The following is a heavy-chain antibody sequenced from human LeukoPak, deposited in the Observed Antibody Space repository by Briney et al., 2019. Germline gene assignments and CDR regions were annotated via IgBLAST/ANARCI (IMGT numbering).Heavy chain of an antibody. J-gene: IGHJ4*02. CDR3: TNTVVVVASTGFDY. Sequence: GGSLRLSCAASGFTFSSYEMMWVRQAPGKGLEWVGRIKSKTDGGTTDYAAPVKGRFTISRDDSKNTLYLQMNSLETEDTAVYYCTNTVVVVASTGFDYWGQGTLVTVSS. D-gene: IGHD2-15*01. CDR2: IKSKTDGGTT. V-gene: IGHV3-15*01. CDR1: GFTFSSYE.